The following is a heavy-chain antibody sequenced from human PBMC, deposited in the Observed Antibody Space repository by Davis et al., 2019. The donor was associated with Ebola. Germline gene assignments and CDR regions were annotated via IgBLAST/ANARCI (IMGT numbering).Heavy chain of an antibody. CDR1: GFTFSSYA. CDR3: TRGGYYNSGSFVTPPFDY. V-gene: IGHV3-23*01. CDR2: ISGSGGST. J-gene: IGHJ4*02. Sequence: PGGSLRLSCAASGFTFSSYAMSWVRQAPGKGLEWVSAISGSGGSTYYADSVKGRFTISRDNSKNTLYLQIHSLRAEDTAMYYCTRGGYYNSGSFVTPPFDYWGQGTLVTVSS. D-gene: IGHD3-10*01.